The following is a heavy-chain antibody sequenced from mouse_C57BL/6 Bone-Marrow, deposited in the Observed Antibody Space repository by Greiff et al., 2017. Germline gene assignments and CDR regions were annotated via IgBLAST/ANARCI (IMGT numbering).Heavy chain of an antibody. J-gene: IGHJ4*01. D-gene: IGHD3-3*01. V-gene: IGHV3-6*01. CDR2: ISYDGSN. Sequence: VQLKQSGPGLVKPSQSLSLTCSVTGYSITSGYYWNWIRQFPGNKLEWMGYISYDGSNNYNPSLKNRISITRDTSKNQFFLKLNSVTTEDTATYYCASTRDAMDYWGQGTSVTVSS. CDR3: ASTRDAMDY. CDR1: GYSITSGYY.